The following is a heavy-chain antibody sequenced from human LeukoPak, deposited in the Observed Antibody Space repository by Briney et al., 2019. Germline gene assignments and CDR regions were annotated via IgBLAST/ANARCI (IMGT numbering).Heavy chain of an antibody. CDR1: GFTFSSYA. J-gene: IGHJ4*02. CDR2: ISHSGGST. D-gene: IGHD2-15*01. V-gene: IGHV3-23*01. Sequence: GGSLRLSCAASGFTFSSYAMNWVRQAPGKGLEWVSAISHSGGSTYYADSVKGRFTISRDNSRNTLYLQMNSLRAEDTAVYYCAKRDCSGGSCYFDYWGQGTLDTVSS. CDR3: AKRDCSGGSCYFDY.